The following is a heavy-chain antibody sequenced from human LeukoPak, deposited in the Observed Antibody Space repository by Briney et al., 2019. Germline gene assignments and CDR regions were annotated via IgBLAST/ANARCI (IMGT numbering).Heavy chain of an antibody. D-gene: IGHD5-18*01. CDR1: GGSVSGYY. V-gene: IGHV4-34*01. CDR2: SNHREST. J-gene: IGHJ6*02. Sequence: PSETLSLTCAVDGGSVSGYYGSWIRQPPGKGVEWSGESNHRESTNYNPSLKSRVTISVDTSKNQFSLKLSSVTAADTAVYYCASSPLPRGYSYGPLRPRAYYYGMDVWGQGTTVIVSS. CDR3: ASSPLPRGYSYGPLRPRAYYYGMDV.